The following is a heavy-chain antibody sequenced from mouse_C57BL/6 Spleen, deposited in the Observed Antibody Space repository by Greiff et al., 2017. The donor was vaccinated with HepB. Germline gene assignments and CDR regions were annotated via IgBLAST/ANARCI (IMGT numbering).Heavy chain of an antibody. CDR1: GFTFSDYG. J-gene: IGHJ4*01. V-gene: IGHV5-17*01. CDR3: ARQGGDY. CDR2: ISSGSSTI. Sequence: DVKLVESGGGLVKPGGSLKLSCAASGFTFSDYGMHWVRQAPENGLEWVAYISSGSSTIYYADTVKGRFTISRDNAKNTLFLQMTSLRSEDTAMYYCARQGGDYWGQGTSVTVSS.